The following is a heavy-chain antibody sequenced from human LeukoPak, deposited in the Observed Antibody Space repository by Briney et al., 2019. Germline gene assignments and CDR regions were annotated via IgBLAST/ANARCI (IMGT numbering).Heavy chain of an antibody. J-gene: IGHJ4*02. CDR1: GFTFSNYW. Sequence: GGSLRLSCAASGFTFSNYWMSWVRQAPGKGLEWVADIKRDESEQHYVDSVKGRFTISRDNAKNSLYLQMNSLRAEDTAVYYCALNMVGGQIFDFWGQGALVTVSS. V-gene: IGHV3-7*01. CDR3: ALNMVGGQIFDF. CDR2: IKRDESEQ. D-gene: IGHD3-10*01.